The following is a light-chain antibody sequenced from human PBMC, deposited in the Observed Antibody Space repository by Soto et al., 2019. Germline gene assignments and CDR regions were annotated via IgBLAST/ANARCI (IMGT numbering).Light chain of an antibody. Sequence: QTVVTQEPSFSVSPGGTVTLTCGLSSGSVSTSYYPSWYQQTPGQAPRTLIYSTNTRSSGVPDRFSGSILGNKAALTITGARADDESDYYCVLYMGSGIWVFGEGTQLTVL. V-gene: IGLV8-61*01. CDR1: SGSVSTSYY. J-gene: IGLJ3*02. CDR2: STN. CDR3: VLYMGSGIWV.